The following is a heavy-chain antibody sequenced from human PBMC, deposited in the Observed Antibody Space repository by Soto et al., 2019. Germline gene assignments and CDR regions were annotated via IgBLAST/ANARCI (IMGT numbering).Heavy chain of an antibody. CDR2: MYPGDSDT. V-gene: IGHV5-51*01. CDR1: GYDFNTNW. D-gene: IGHD3-3*01. Sequence: GASLKISCRGSGYDFNTNWFGWVRQLPGRGLEWVGIMYPGDSDTRYNPSLQGHVTLSVDVTVSTAFLLWRGLETSDTGMYFCARLPRDCNKTSCYYADHWGQGTQVTVSS. CDR3: ARLPRDCNKTSCYYADH. J-gene: IGHJ4*02.